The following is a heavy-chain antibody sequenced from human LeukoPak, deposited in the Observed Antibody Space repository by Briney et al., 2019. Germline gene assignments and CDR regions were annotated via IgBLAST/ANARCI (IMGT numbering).Heavy chain of an antibody. CDR2: ISSSGSTI. D-gene: IGHD2-2*02. V-gene: IGHV3-11*01. Sequence: GGSLRLSCAASGFTFSDYYMNWIRQSPGKGLEWVSYISSSGSTIYYADSVKGRFTISRDNAKNSLYLQMNSLRSEDTAVYYCARGYCSSTSCYTGLGYWGQGTLVTVSS. CDR1: GFTFSDYY. CDR3: ARGYCSSTSCYTGLGY. J-gene: IGHJ4*02.